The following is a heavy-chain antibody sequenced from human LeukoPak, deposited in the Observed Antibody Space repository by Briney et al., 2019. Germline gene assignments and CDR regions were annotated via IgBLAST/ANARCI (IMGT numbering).Heavy chain of an antibody. J-gene: IGHJ5*02. CDR3: ARVGGRHFWSGYLSYPTWFDP. D-gene: IGHD3-3*02. CDR2: IYYSGST. Sequence: PSETLSLTCTVSGGSISSYYWSWIRQPPGKGLEWIGYIYYSGSTNYNPSLKSRVTISVDTSKNQFSLKLSSVTAADTAVYYCARVGGRHFWSGYLSYPTWFDPWGQGTLVTVSS. V-gene: IGHV4-59*01. CDR1: GGSISSYY.